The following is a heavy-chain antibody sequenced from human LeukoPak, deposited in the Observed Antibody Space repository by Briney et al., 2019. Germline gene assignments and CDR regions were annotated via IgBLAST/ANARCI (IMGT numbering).Heavy chain of an antibody. V-gene: IGHV4-31*03. Sequence: SQTLSLTCTVSGGSISSGGYYWSWIRQHPGKGLEWIGYIYYSGSTNYNPSLKSRVTISVDTSKNQFSLKLSSVTAADTAVYYCARIANYDYVWGSYRSNYWGQGTLVTVSS. CDR1: GGSISSGGYY. CDR3: ARIANYDYVWGSYRSNY. D-gene: IGHD3-16*02. J-gene: IGHJ4*02. CDR2: IYYSGST.